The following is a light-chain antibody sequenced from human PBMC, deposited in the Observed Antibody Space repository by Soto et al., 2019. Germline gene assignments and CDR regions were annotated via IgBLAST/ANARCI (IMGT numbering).Light chain of an antibody. V-gene: IGKV1-39*01. CDR1: QSISSY. Sequence: DIQMTQSPSSLSASVGDRVTITCRASQSISSYLNWYQQKPGKAPKLLIYAASSLQSGVPSRFSSRDSGTDLTLTISSLQPEDFATNYCQQSYSTPLTFGGGTKVEIK. CDR2: AAS. J-gene: IGKJ4*01. CDR3: QQSYSTPLT.